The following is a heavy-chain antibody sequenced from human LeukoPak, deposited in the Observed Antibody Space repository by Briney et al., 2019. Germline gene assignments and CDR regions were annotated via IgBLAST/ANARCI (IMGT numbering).Heavy chain of an antibody. V-gene: IGHV1-2*02. CDR2: INPNSGGT. CDR3: ARGVVVAATLLFDY. J-gene: IGHJ4*02. CDR1: GYTFTGYY. D-gene: IGHD2-15*01. Sequence: ASLKISCQASGYTFTGYYMRRVRQAPGQLLEWLGWINPNSGGTNYEQKLQGRVTMTRDTSISTAYMELSRLRSDDTAVYYCARGVVVAATLLFDYWGQGTLVTVSS.